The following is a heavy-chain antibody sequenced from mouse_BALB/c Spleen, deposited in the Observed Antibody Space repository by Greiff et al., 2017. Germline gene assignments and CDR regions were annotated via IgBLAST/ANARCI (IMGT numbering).Heavy chain of an antibody. Sequence: EVMLVESGGGLVQPGGSRKLSCAASGFTFSSFGMHWVRQAPEKGLEWVAYISSGSSTIYYADTVKGRFTISRDNPKNTLFLQMTSLRSEDTAMYYCARGGVVGAMDYWGQGTSVTVSS. CDR1: GFTFSSFG. D-gene: IGHD1-1*01. CDR3: ARGGVVGAMDY. V-gene: IGHV5-17*02. CDR2: ISSGSSTI. J-gene: IGHJ4*01.